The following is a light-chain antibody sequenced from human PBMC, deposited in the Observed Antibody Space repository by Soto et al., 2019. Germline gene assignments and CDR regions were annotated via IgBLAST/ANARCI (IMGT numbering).Light chain of an antibody. Sequence: QSALTQPASVSGSPGQSITISCTGTNSDVGAFNFVFWYQQHPGKAPKLIIYEVSNRPSGVSNRFSGSKSGNTASLSISGLQAEDEADYSCTSYTSTSHYVFGTGTKLTVL. J-gene: IGLJ1*01. CDR3: TSYTSTSHYV. CDR2: EVS. CDR1: NSDVGAFNF. V-gene: IGLV2-14*01.